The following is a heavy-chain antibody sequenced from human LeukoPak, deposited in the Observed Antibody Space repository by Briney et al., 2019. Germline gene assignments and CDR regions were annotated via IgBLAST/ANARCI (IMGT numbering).Heavy chain of an antibody. V-gene: IGHV1-46*01. J-gene: IGHJ4*02. CDR1: GYTFTSYY. D-gene: IGHD3-22*01. CDR3: ARTNYHDGSGFYDY. Sequence: ASVKVSCKAFGYTFTSYYMHWVRQAPGQGLEWMGIINPSGGSTSYAEEFQGRLTMTRDTSTSTVHMELSSLRSEATAVYYCARTNYHDGSGFYDYWGQGTLVTVSS. CDR2: INPSGGST.